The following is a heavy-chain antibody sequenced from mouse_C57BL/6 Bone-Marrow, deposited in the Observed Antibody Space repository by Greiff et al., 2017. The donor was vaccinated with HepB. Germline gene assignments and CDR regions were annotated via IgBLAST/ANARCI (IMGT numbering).Heavy chain of an antibody. J-gene: IGHJ3*01. CDR3: ARNGEGFAY. Sequence: EVQLVESGGGLVQPGGSMKLSCAASGFTFSNYWMNWVRQSPEKGLEWVAQIRLKSDNYATHYAESVKGRFTISSDDSKSSVYLQMNNLKAEDTGIYYCARNGEGFAYWGQGTLVTVSS. CDR2: IRLKSDNYAT. V-gene: IGHV6-3*01. CDR1: GFTFSNYW.